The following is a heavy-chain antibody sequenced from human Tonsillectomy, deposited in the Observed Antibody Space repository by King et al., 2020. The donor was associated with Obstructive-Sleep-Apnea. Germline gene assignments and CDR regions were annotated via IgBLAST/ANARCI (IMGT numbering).Heavy chain of an antibody. CDR3: AKEITIFGVGGGWFDP. D-gene: IGHD3-3*01. Sequence: HVQLVESGGGVVQPGRSLRLSCAASGFTFSSYGMYWVRQAPGKGLEWVAVIWYDGSNKYYADSVKGRFTISRDNSKNTLYLQMNSLRAEDTAVYYCAKEITIFGVGGGWFDPWGQGTLVTVSS. J-gene: IGHJ5*02. V-gene: IGHV3-33*06. CDR1: GFTFSSYG. CDR2: IWYDGSNK.